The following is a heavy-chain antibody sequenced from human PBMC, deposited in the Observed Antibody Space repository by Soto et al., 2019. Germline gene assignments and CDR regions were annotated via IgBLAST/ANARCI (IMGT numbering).Heavy chain of an antibody. Sequence: EVQLLESGGGLVQPGGSLRLSCAASGVTFSSYAMSWLRQAPGKGLEWVSAISGSGGSTYYADSVKGRFTISSDNSKNTMYLQMNSLRAEDTAVDYCAKDPPPSQIAVAGYFDYWGQGTLVTFAS. V-gene: IGHV3-23*01. CDR2: ISGSGGST. J-gene: IGHJ4*02. CDR1: GVTFSSYA. D-gene: IGHD6-19*01. CDR3: AKDPPPSQIAVAGYFDY.